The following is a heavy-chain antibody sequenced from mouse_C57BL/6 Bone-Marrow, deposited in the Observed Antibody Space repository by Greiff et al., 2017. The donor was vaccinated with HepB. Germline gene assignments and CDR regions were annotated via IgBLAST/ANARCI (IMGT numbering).Heavy chain of an antibody. D-gene: IGHD1-1*02. J-gene: IGHJ4*01. CDR1: GYSFTGYF. Sequence: DVKLQESGPELVKPGDSVKISCKASGYSFTGYFMNWVMQSHGKSLEWIGRINPYNGDTFYNQKFKGKATLTVDKSSSTAHMELRSLTSEDSAVYYCARRGWGHYYAMDYWGQGTSVTVSS. V-gene: IGHV1-20*01. CDR3: ARRGWGHYYAMDY. CDR2: INPYNGDT.